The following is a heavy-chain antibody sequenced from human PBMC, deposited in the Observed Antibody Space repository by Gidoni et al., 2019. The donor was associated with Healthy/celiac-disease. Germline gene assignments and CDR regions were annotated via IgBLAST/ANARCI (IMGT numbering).Heavy chain of an antibody. D-gene: IGHD6-19*01. CDR1: GGSISSGSYY. CDR2: ISTSVST. Sequence: QVQLQESGPGLVKPSQTLSLTCTVSGGSISSGSYYWSWIRQPAGKGLEWIGRISTSVSTNYNPSLKSRVTISVDTSKNQFSLKLSSVTAADTAVYYCARDAGIAVAGTGGMDVWGQGTTVTVSS. V-gene: IGHV4-61*02. CDR3: ARDAGIAVAGTGGMDV. J-gene: IGHJ6*02.